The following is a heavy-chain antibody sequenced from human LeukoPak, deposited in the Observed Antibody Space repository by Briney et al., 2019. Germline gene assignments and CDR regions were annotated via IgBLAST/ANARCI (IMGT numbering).Heavy chain of an antibody. CDR3: AREFRDGYIQYPPSFDC. D-gene: IGHD5-24*01. J-gene: IGHJ4*02. CDR1: GFTFGDYY. V-gene: IGHV3-11*01. Sequence: PGGSLRLSCAASGFTFGDYYMNWIRQAPGKGLEWISYISSSSSIIYYADSVKGRFTISRDSAKNSLYLQMNSLRAEDTAVYYCAREFRDGYIQYPPSFDCWGQGTLVTVSS. CDR2: ISSSSSII.